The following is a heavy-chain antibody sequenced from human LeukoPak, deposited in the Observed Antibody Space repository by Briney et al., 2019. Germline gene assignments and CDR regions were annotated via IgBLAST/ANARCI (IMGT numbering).Heavy chain of an antibody. J-gene: IGHJ4*02. CDR1: EFTFTTYT. Sequence: PGGSLRLSCVASEFTFTTYTMNWVRQAPGRGLEWVPSISSRSSDIYYADSLKGRFTISRDNAKNSLYLQMNGLRAEDTAVYYCARVDYASGSYYWGQGTLVTVSS. CDR3: ARVDYASGSYY. V-gene: IGHV3-21*01. D-gene: IGHD3-10*01. CDR2: ISSRSSDI.